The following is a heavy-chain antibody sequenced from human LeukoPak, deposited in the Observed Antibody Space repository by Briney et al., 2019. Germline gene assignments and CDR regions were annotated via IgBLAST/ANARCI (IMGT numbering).Heavy chain of an antibody. D-gene: IGHD3-22*01. V-gene: IGHV4-59*01. Sequence: SETLSLTCTVSGGPINNYYWSWIRQPPGKGLEWIGYIYYTGTTKTNPSLRSRVTMSVDTSGSQLSLRLRSVSAADTAVYYCARYDGSGYSLELWGQGTLVTVSS. CDR3: ARYDGSGYSLEL. CDR1: GGPINNYY. CDR2: IYYTGTT. J-gene: IGHJ4*02.